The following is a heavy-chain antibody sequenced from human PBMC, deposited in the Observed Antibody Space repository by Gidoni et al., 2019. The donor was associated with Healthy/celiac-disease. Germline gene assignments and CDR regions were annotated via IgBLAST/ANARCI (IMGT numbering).Heavy chain of an antibody. J-gene: IGHJ6*02. CDR2: IIGSGATT. Sequence: EVQLLESGGGLVQPGGSLRISCAASGFTLKSYAMSWVRQAPGKGLVWVSSIIGSGATTYYANSVKGRLTISRDKSRNTLYLQMNSLRAEDTAVYYCATQSLAVAGTSNALDVWGQGTTVTSP. CDR3: ATQSLAVAGTSNALDV. D-gene: IGHD6-19*01. V-gene: IGHV3-23*01. CDR1: GFTLKSYA.